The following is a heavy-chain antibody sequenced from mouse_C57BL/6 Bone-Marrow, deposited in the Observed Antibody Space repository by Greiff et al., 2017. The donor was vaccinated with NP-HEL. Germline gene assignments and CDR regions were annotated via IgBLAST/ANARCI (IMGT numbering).Heavy chain of an antibody. J-gene: IGHJ2*01. CDR1: GYTFTSYW. D-gene: IGHD1-1*01. Sequence: VQLQQPGAELVKPGASVKMSCKASGYTFTSYWITWVKQRPGQGLEWIGDIYPGSGSTNYNEKFKSKATLTVDTSSSTAYMQLSSLTSEDSAVYYCARVRYGSSWYFDYWGQGTTLTVSS. CDR3: ARVRYGSSWYFDY. V-gene: IGHV1-55*01. CDR2: IYPGSGST.